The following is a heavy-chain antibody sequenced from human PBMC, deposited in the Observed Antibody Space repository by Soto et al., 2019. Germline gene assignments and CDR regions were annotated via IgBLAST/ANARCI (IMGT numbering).Heavy chain of an antibody. CDR3: ARDYPSYHMY. D-gene: IGHD2-21*01. V-gene: IGHV3-23*01. CDR1: GFMFSSYA. CDR2: ISVSGSST. Sequence: PGGSLRLSCAASGFMFSSYAMSWVRQAPGEGLEWVSGISVSGSSTYYVDSVKGRFTISRVDSERTLYLQMNSLRAEDTAIYYCARDYPSYHMYWGQGAQVTVSS. J-gene: IGHJ4*02.